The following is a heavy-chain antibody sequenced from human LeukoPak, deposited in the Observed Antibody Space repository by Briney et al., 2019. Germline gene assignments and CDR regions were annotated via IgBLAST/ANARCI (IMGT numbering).Heavy chain of an antibody. CDR1: GGTFSSYA. V-gene: IGHV1-2*02. D-gene: IGHD3-10*01. Sequence: ASVKVSCKASGGTFSSYAISWVRQAPGQGLEWLGWINPNSGGTNYAQKFQGRVTMTRDTAISTAYMELSRLGSDDTAVYYCARENFFGSGRYYIYWGQGTLVTVSS. CDR3: ARENFFGSGRYYIY. J-gene: IGHJ4*02. CDR2: INPNSGGT.